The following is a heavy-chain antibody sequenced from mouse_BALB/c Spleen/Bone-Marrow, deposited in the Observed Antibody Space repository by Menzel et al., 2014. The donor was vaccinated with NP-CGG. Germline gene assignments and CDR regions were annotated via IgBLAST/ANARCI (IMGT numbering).Heavy chain of an antibody. J-gene: IGHJ3*01. CDR1: GYTFTDYN. CDR3: ARIYYGYEFTY. D-gene: IGHD2-2*01. CDR2: IYPYNGVT. V-gene: IGHV1S29*02. Sequence: EVQLQQSGPELLKPGASVKISCKASGYTFTDYNMHWVKQSHGKSLEWIGYIYPYNGVTAYNQKFKSKATLTVDNSSCTAYMEFRSLTSEDSAVYYCARIYYGYEFTYWGQGTLVTVSA.